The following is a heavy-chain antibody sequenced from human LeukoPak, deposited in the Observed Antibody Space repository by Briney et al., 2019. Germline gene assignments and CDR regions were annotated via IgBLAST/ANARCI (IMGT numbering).Heavy chain of an antibody. CDR1: GFTFDDYA. V-gene: IGHV3-9*01. D-gene: IGHD3-10*01. Sequence: GGSLRLSCAASGFTFDDYAMHWVRQAPGKGLEWVSGISWNSGSIDYADSVRGRFAISRDNAKNSLYLQMNSLRAEDTALYYCAKGGTGSGNLVSYWGQGTLVTVSS. J-gene: IGHJ4*02. CDR2: ISWNSGSI. CDR3: AKGGTGSGNLVSY.